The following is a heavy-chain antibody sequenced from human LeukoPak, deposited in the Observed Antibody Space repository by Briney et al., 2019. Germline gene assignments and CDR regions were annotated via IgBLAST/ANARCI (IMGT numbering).Heavy chain of an antibody. Sequence: SETLSLTCAVYGGSFSGYYWSWIRQPPGKGLEWIGYIYYSAGTNYNPSLKSRVTISVDTSKNQFSLKLSSVTAADTAVYYCARDQFEVRGVHMYNWFDPWGQGTLVTVSS. J-gene: IGHJ5*02. CDR3: ARDQFEVRGVHMYNWFDP. CDR1: GGSFSGYY. D-gene: IGHD3-10*01. CDR2: IYYSAGT. V-gene: IGHV4-59*01.